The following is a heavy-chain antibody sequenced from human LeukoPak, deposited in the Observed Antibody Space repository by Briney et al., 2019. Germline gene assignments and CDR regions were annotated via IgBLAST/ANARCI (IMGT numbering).Heavy chain of an antibody. J-gene: IGHJ5*02. CDR3: ARGRHYDFWSGANWFDP. CDR1: GYTFTGYY. CDR2: INDNSGDT. Sequence: ASVKVSCKASGYTFTGYYMHWVRQAPGQGLEWMGWINDNSGDTTYAQKFQGRVTMTRDPSISTVYMELSSLRSEDTAVYYCARGRHYDFWSGANWFDPWGQGTLVTVSS. V-gene: IGHV1-2*02. D-gene: IGHD3-3*01.